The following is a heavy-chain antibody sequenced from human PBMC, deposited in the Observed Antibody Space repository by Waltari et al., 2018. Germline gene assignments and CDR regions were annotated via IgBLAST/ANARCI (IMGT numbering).Heavy chain of an antibody. D-gene: IGHD1-26*01. CDR3: AKGHSGSYGLDS. V-gene: IGHV3-9*01. CDR1: GFTFDDYA. CDR2: ISWNSGNI. J-gene: IGHJ4*02. Sequence: EVQLVESGGGLVQPGRSLRLPCSASGFTFDDYAIHWVRQAPGKGLEWVSGISWNSGNIGYADSVKGRFTISRDNAKNSLYLQMNSLRTGDTALYYCAKGHSGSYGLDSWGQGTLVTVSP.